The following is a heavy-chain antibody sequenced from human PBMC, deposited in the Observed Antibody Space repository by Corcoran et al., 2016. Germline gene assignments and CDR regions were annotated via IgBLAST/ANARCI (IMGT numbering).Heavy chain of an antibody. CDR3: ARAGLLWFGELSFFAYYYGMDV. V-gene: IGHV1-69*06. CDR1: GGTFSSYA. D-gene: IGHD3-10*01. J-gene: IGHJ6*02. CDR2: IIPIFGTA. Sequence: QVQLVQSGAEVKKPGSSVKVSCKASGGTFSSYAISWVRQAPGQGLEWMGGIIPIFGTANYAQKFQGRVTITADKSTSTAYMELSSLRSEDKAVYYWARAGLLWFGELSFFAYYYGMDVWGQWTTVTVSS.